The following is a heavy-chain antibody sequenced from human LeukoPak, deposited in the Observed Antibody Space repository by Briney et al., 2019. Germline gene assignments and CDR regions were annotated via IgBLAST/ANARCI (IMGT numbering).Heavy chain of an antibody. CDR2: IKEDGSQT. J-gene: IGHJ4*02. V-gene: IGHV3-7*03. CDR3: DPSGSSSGWYYFDY. CDR1: GFTFSSYW. Sequence: GGSLRLSCAASGFTFSSYWMNWVRQAPGKGLEWVAIIKEDGSQTYYVDSVKGRLTISRDNGKNSLYLQMNSLRAEDTAVYARDPSGSSSGWYYFDYWGQGALVSVSS. D-gene: IGHD6-19*01.